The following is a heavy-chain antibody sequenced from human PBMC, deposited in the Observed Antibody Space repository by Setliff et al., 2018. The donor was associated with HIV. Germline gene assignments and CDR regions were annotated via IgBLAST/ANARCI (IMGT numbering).Heavy chain of an antibody. Sequence: PGGSLRLSCVVSGVTFSIYSMAWVRQAPGKGLEWISYISSSGNTMYYADSVKGRFTISRDNAKNSLYLQVNSLRAEDTAVYYCARFRRSGYNYVEGTALAYWGQGTLVTAPQ. J-gene: IGHJ4*02. CDR2: ISSSGNTM. D-gene: IGHD3-22*01. V-gene: IGHV3-48*04. CDR3: ARFRRSGYNYVEGTALAY. CDR1: GVTFSIYS.